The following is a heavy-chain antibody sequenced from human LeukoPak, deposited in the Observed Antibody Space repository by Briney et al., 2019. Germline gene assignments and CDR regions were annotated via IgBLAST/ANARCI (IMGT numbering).Heavy chain of an antibody. CDR2: INSDGSTT. J-gene: IGHJ4*02. CDR3: ANLYYGSGSYSSHY. Sequence: GGSLRLSRAASGFTFSSYWMHWVRQAPGKGLVWVSRINSDGSTTNYADSVKGRFTISRDNAKNTLYLQMNSLRADDTAVYYCANLYYGSGSYSSHYWGQGTLVTVSS. D-gene: IGHD3-10*01. V-gene: IGHV3-74*01. CDR1: GFTFSSYW.